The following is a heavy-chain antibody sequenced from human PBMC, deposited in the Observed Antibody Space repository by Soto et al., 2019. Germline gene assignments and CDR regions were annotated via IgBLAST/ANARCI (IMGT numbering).Heavy chain of an antibody. V-gene: IGHV3-33*01. J-gene: IGHJ4*02. CDR1: GFTFSSYG. CDR2: IWYDGSNK. CDR3: ARDLSPYYYDSSGYTSDY. Sequence: QVQLVESGGGVVQPGRSLRLSCAASGFTFSSYGMHWVRQAPGKGLEWVAVIWYDGSNKYYADSVKGRFTISRDNSMNTRYLQMNSLRAEDTAVYYCARDLSPYYYDSSGYTSDYWGQGTLVTVSS. D-gene: IGHD3-22*01.